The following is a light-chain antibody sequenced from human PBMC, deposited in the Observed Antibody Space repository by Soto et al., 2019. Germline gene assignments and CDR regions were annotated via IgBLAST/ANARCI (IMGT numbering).Light chain of an antibody. CDR3: QQYGSSPLIT. J-gene: IGKJ5*01. CDR1: QSVSSSY. CDR2: GAS. V-gene: IGKV3-20*01. Sequence: EIVMTQSPATLSVSPGERATLSCRASQSVSSSYLAWYQQKPGQAPRLLILGASNRATGIPDRFSGSGSGTDFTLAISRLEPEDFAVYYCQQYGSSPLITFGQGTRLEIK.